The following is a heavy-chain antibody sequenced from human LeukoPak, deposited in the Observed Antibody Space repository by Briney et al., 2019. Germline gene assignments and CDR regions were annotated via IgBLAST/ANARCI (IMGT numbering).Heavy chain of an antibody. CDR2: IYSGGST. V-gene: IGHV3-66*01. CDR1: GFTVSSNY. J-gene: IGHJ3*02. D-gene: IGHD3/OR15-3a*01. CDR3: ARYGLGAHAFDI. Sequence: QPGASLRLSCAASGFTVSSNYMNWVRQAPGKGLEWGSVIYSGGSTYYADSVKGRFTISRDNSKNTLYLQMNSLRAEDTAVYYCARYGLGAHAFDIWGQGTMVTVSS.